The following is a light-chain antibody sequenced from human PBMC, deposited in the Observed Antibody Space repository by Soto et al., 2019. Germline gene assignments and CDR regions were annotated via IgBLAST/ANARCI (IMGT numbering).Light chain of an antibody. CDR1: QSISSNY. V-gene: IGKV3-20*01. CDR2: GAS. J-gene: IGKJ1*01. Sequence: EIVLTQSPGTLSVSPGERATLSCRASQSISSNYLAWYQQKPGQAPSPLIYGASSRATGIPARFSGSGSGKDFTLTISRLEPEDSAIYYCQQYGSWTFGQGTQVEIK. CDR3: QQYGSWT.